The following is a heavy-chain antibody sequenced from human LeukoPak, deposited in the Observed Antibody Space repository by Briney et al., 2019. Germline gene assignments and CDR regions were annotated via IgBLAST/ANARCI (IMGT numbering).Heavy chain of an antibody. Sequence: PSETLSLTCAVDGGSFSGYYWSWIRQPPGKGLEWIGEINHSGSTNYNPSLKSRVTISVDTSKNQFSLKLSSVTAADTAVYYCARLWVCSSTSCDDYWGQGTLVTVSS. V-gene: IGHV4-34*01. CDR1: GGSFSGYY. CDR2: INHSGST. D-gene: IGHD2-2*01. CDR3: ARLWVCSSTSCDDY. J-gene: IGHJ4*02.